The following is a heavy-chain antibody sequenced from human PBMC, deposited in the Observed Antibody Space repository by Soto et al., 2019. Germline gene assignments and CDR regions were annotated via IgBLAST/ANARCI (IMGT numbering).Heavy chain of an antibody. J-gene: IGHJ4*02. CDR3: SKGRLSFDF. CDR1: GFIFSNYA. V-gene: IGHV3-23*01. Sequence: LRLSCAASGFIFSNYAMNWVRQAPGKGLEWVSFVSANADGTFYADSVKGRFSISRDNSKNTLYLQMNNLRAEDTAIYYCSKGRLSFDFWGQGTLVTVSS. CDR2: VSANADGT.